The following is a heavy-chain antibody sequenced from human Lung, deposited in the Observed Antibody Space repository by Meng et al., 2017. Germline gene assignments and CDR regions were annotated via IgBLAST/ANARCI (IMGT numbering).Heavy chain of an antibody. CDR3: ARGGWYSSSSRVDY. J-gene: IGHJ4*02. Sequence: VGVGGGVVRPGRSLRLSCAASGFTFSSYGMHWVRQAPGKGLEWVAVIWYDGSNKYYADSVKGRFTISRDNSKNTLYLQMNSLRAEDTAVYYCARGGWYSSSSRVDYWGQGTLVTVSS. V-gene: IGHV3-33*01. CDR2: IWYDGSNK. D-gene: IGHD6-13*01. CDR1: GFTFSSYG.